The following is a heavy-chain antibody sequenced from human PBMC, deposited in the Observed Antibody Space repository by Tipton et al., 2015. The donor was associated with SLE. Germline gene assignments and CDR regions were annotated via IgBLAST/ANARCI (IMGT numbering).Heavy chain of an antibody. CDR2: IYPGDSDT. Sequence: VQLVQSGAEVKKPGESLKISCKGSGYSFTRYWIGWVRQMPGKGLEWMGIIYPGDSDTRYSPSFQGQVTISADKSISTAYLQWSSLKASDSAIYYCATMIRGVLRFPVPLLDHWGQGTLVTVSS. CDR1: GYSFTRYW. J-gene: IGHJ1*01. D-gene: IGHD3-10*01. V-gene: IGHV5-51*03. CDR3: ATMIRGVLRFPVPLLDH.